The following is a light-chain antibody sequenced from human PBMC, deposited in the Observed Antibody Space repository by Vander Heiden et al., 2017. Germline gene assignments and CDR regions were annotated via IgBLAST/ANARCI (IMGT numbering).Light chain of an antibody. Sequence: IQMTQSPSTLSASVGDRVTIPCRASQSISSWLAWYQQKPGKAPKLLIYKASSLESGVPSRFSGSGSVTEFTLTISSLQPDDFATYYCQQYNSYSTFGQGTKLEIK. CDR1: QSISSW. J-gene: IGKJ2*01. CDR2: KAS. CDR3: QQYNSYST. V-gene: IGKV1-5*03.